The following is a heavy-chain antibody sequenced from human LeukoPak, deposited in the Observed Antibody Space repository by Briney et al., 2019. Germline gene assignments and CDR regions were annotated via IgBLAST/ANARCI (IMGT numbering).Heavy chain of an antibody. CDR3: ADPGVGY. J-gene: IGHJ4*02. V-gene: IGHV3-48*04. Sequence: GGSLRLSCADSGFTFSSYDMNWVRQAPGKGLEWVSYISPSSTRIDYAASVRGRFTISRDNAQNSLYLQMNSLRVEDTAVYYCADPGVGYWGQGSLVTVSA. CDR2: ISPSSTRI. CDR1: GFTFSSYD. D-gene: IGHD2-8*01.